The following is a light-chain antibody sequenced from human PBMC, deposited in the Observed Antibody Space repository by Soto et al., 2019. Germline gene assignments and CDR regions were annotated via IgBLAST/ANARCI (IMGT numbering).Light chain of an antibody. V-gene: IGKV1-39*01. CDR1: QSISTY. J-gene: IGKJ2*01. Sequence: DIQMTQSPSSLSASVGDRVIITCRASQSISTYLNWYQHKPGNAPKLLISAASTLHSWIPSRFSGSGSGSDFTLTISNLQPEDFSTYFCQQSYNPPYTFGQVTKLEI. CDR2: AAS. CDR3: QQSYNPPYT.